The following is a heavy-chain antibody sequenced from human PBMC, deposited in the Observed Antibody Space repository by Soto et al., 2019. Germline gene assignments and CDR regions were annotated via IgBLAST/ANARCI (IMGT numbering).Heavy chain of an antibody. CDR2: IKEGGGEK. D-gene: IGHD4-4*01. CDR3: AKLHDFSRSYFYYGMDV. J-gene: IGHJ6*02. CDR1: GFTFSNYW. Sequence: EVQLVESGGGLVQPGGSLTLSCAAYGFTFSNYWMSWVRQAPGKGLEWVANIKEGGGEKYYVDSVKGRFTISRDNAKSSLYLQMYSLRAEDTAVYYCAKLHDFSRSYFYYGMDVWGQGTTVTVSS. V-gene: IGHV3-7*03.